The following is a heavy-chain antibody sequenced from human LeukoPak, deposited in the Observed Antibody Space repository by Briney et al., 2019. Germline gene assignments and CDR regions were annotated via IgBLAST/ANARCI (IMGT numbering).Heavy chain of an antibody. D-gene: IGHD3-22*01. CDR2: ISARSNYI. Sequence: GGSLRLSCLASGYTFSSYSINWVRQAPGKGLEWVSSISARSNYICYADSVRGRFRISRDDARDSLYLQMNSLRAEDTAVYYCVRLRRNSDTSGFYYYYDFWGQGTLVTVSS. CDR1: GYTFSSYS. CDR3: VRLRRNSDTSGFYYYYDF. V-gene: IGHV3-21*01. J-gene: IGHJ4*02.